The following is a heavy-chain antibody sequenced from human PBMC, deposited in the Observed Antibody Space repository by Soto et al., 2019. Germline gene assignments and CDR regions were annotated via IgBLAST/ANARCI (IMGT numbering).Heavy chain of an antibody. CDR3: ARQGGEKGGYGPFGY. CDR1: GGSISSSSHY. D-gene: IGHD5-12*01. CDR2: IYYSGST. J-gene: IGHJ4*02. V-gene: IGHV4-39*01. Sequence: SETLSLTCTVSGGSISSSSHYWGWIRQPPGKGLEWIGSIYYSGSTYYNPSLKSRVTISVDTSKNQFSLKLSSVTAADTAVYYCARQGGEKGGYGPFGYWGQGTLVTVSS.